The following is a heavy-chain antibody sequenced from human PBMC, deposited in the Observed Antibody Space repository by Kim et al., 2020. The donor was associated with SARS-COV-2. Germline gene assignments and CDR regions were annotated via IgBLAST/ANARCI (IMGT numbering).Heavy chain of an antibody. J-gene: IGHJ5*02. CDR3: SCYSETSGYDL. CDR2: IRNKAKSYAT. V-gene: IGHV3-73*01. Sequence: GGSLRLSCAASGFTFSASAVQWVRQASGKGLEWVGRIRNKAKSYATAYAASVKDRFTISRDDPKNTAYLQMNSLTTEDTAVYYCSCYSETSGYDLWGQGT. CDR1: GFTFSASA. D-gene: IGHD3-22*01.